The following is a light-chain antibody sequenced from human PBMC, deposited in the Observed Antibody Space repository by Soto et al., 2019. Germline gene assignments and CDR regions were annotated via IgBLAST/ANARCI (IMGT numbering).Light chain of an antibody. CDR1: SIDVGGYNY. Sequence: QSALTQPASVSGSLGQSITISCTGTSIDVGGYNYVSWYQQHPGQAPKLLIYDVSHRPSGISYRFSGSKSGNTASLTISGLQAEDEADYYCSSYTGSAALMIFGGGTKLTVL. CDR3: SSYTGSAALMI. CDR2: DVS. V-gene: IGLV2-14*03. J-gene: IGLJ2*01.